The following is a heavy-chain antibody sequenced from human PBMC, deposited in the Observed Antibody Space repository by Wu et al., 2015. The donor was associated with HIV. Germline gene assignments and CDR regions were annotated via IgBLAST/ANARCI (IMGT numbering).Heavy chain of an antibody. CDR3: ATPRSPGFSSAWPTYFDF. Sequence: QDQLVQSGAEVKKPGSSVKISCKASGNTFNAINWLRQVPGQGLEWMGGIIPLFGTTEYARIFQGRVTITTDESTSTAYMRLSSLTSADTAVYYCATPRSPGFSSAWPTYFDFWGQGTLVTVSS. CDR2: IIPLFGTT. D-gene: IGHD6-19*01. V-gene: IGHV1-69*05. CDR1: GNTFNA. J-gene: IGHJ4*02.